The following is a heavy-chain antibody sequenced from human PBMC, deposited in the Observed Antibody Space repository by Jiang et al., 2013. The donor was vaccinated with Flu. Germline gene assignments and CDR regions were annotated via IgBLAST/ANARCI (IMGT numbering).Heavy chain of an antibody. Sequence: KFQGRVTITADKSTSTAYMELSSLRSEDTAVYYCARGDCSGGSCPYYYYGMDVWGQGTTVTVSS. V-gene: IGHV1-69*04. D-gene: IGHD2-15*01. J-gene: IGHJ6*02. CDR3: ARGDCSGGSCPYYYYGMDV.